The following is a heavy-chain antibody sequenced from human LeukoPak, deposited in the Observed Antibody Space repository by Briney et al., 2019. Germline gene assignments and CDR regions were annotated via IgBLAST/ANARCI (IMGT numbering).Heavy chain of an antibody. CDR2: INPSGGGA. Sequence: ASVKVSCKASGYTFTNYYMHWVRQAPGQGLEWVGIINPSGGGASYAQEFQGRVTMTRDTSTSTVYMELNSLRSDDTAVYYCASGQLRIAAAGTQGLPTPWGQGTPVTVSS. CDR1: GYTFTNYY. V-gene: IGHV1-46*01. J-gene: IGHJ5*02. D-gene: IGHD6-13*01. CDR3: ASGQLRIAAAGTQGLPTP.